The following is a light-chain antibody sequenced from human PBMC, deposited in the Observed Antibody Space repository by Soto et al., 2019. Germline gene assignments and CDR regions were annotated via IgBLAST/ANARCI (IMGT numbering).Light chain of an antibody. V-gene: IGLV9-49*01. Sequence: QSVLTQPPSASASLGGSVTLTCTLSSGYSNYKVDWYQQRPGKGPRFVMRVGTGGIVGSKGDGIPDRFSVLGSGLNRYLTIKNIQEEDGSDYHCGADHGSGSNFVHVVFGGGTKLTVL. J-gene: IGLJ2*01. CDR1: SGYSNYK. CDR3: GADHGSGSNFVHVV. CDR2: VGTGGIVG.